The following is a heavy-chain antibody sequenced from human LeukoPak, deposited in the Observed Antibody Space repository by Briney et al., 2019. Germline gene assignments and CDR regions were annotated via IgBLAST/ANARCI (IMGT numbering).Heavy chain of an antibody. CDR1: GFTFSSYW. Sequence: GGSLRLSCAASGFTFSSYWMHWVRQAPGKGLVWVSRIKSDGSSTSYADSVKGRFTISRDNVKNTLHLQMNSLRAEDTAVYFCARDQLYCTGGYCYFDCWGQGTMVTVSS. J-gene: IGHJ4*02. D-gene: IGHD2-8*02. V-gene: IGHV3-74*01. CDR2: IKSDGSST. CDR3: ARDQLYCTGGYCYFDC.